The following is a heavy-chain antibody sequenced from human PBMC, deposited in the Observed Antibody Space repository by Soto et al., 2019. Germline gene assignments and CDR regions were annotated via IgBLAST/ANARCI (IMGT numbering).Heavy chain of an antibody. CDR2: IIPIFGTA. CDR1: GGTFSSYA. D-gene: IGHD3-9*01. J-gene: IGHJ4*02. Sequence: QVQLVQSGAEVKKPGSSVKVSCKASGGTFSSYAISWVRQAPGQGLEWMGGIIPIFGTAKYAEKFQGRVTITADESTFTAYMELSSLRSEDTAVYYGARGDYDILTGYYWPHYFDYRGQGTLVTVSS. CDR3: ARGDYDILTGYYWPHYFDY. V-gene: IGHV1-69*01.